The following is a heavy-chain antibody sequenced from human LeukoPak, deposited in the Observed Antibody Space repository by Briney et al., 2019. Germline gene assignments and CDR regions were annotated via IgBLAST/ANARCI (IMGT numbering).Heavy chain of an antibody. CDR3: ARGIWPATSVQYYLVY. D-gene: IGHD2-2*01. CDR2: FNVGNGST. V-gene: IGHV1-3*01. Sequence: ASVTVSFTGAGFTFTDYGLNWVRQAPGPRHEWMGWFNVGNGSTKYSQKFQGRGTITMDTSANTAYMYLRSLTAKDTAVYCCARGIWPATSVQYYLVYWGQGAMVTVSS. J-gene: IGHJ4*02. CDR1: GFTFTDYG.